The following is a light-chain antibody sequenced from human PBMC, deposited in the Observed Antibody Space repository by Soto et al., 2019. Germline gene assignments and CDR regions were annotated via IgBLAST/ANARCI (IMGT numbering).Light chain of an antibody. CDR2: GNS. Sequence: QFVLTQPPPVSGAPGQRVTISCTGSSSNIGAGYDVHWYQQLPGTAPKLLIYGNSNRPSGVPDRFSGSKSGTSASLAITGLQAEDEADYYCQSYDSSLSGVVFGGGTKLTVL. CDR1: SSNIGAGYD. V-gene: IGLV1-40*01. CDR3: QSYDSSLSGVV. J-gene: IGLJ2*01.